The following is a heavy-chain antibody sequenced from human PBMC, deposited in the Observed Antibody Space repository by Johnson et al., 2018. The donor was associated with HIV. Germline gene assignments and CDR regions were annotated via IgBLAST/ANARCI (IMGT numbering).Heavy chain of an antibody. CDR3: ARDRAVAATSGAGAFDI. Sequence: QMQLVESGGGLVQPGGSLRLSCAASGFTFSSYAMSWVRQAPGKGLEWVAVISYDGSNKYYADSVKGRVTISRDNAKNSLFLQMSRLRAEDTAVYYCARDRAVAATSGAGAFDIWGQGTMVTVSS. D-gene: IGHD2-15*01. CDR2: ISYDGSNK. V-gene: IGHV3-30-3*01. J-gene: IGHJ3*02. CDR1: GFTFSSYA.